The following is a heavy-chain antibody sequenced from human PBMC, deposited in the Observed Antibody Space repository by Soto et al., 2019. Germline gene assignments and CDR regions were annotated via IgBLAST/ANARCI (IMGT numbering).Heavy chain of an antibody. D-gene: IGHD2-15*01. CDR3: AKIPGYCSGGSCYDPIAFDY. CDR1: GFTFSSYA. J-gene: IGHJ4*02. V-gene: IGHV3-23*01. CDR2: ISGSGGST. Sequence: EVQLLESGGGLVQPGGSLRLSCAASGFTFSSYAMSWVRQAPGKGLEWVSAISGSGGSTYYADSVKGRFTISRDNSKNTRYLQMNSLRAEDTAVYYCAKIPGYCSGGSCYDPIAFDYWGQGTLVTVSS.